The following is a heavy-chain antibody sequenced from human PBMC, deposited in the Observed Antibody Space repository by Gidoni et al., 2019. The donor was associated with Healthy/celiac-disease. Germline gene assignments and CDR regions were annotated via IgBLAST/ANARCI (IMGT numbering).Heavy chain of an antibody. D-gene: IGHD3-22*01. CDR3: AREGPDYYDSSGYYFDY. V-gene: IGHV3-33*01. CDR2: IWYDGSNK. J-gene: IGHJ4*02. CDR1: GFTFSRYG. Sequence: QVQLVESGGGVVQPGRYLRLYCAASGFTFSRYGMHWVRQAPGKGLEWVAVIWYDGSNKYYADSVKGRFTITRDNSKNTLYLQMNSLRAEDTAVYYCAREGPDYYDSSGYYFDYWGQGILVTVSS.